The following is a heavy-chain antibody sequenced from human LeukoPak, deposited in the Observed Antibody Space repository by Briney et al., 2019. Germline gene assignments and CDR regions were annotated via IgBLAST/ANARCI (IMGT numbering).Heavy chain of an antibody. CDR3: AKDRSGSYSRYYYYGMDV. D-gene: IGHD1-26*01. Sequence: SETLSLTCTVSGDSISRYYWSWIRQPPGKGLEWIGYIYYSGSTNYNPSLKSRVTISVATSKNQFSLRLSSVTAADTAVYYCAKDRSGSYSRYYYYGMDVWGQGTTVTVSS. CDR1: GDSISRYY. J-gene: IGHJ6*02. V-gene: IGHV4-59*01. CDR2: IYYSGST.